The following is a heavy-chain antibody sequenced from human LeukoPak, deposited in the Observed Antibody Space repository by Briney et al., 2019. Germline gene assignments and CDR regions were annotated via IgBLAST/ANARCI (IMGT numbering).Heavy chain of an antibody. Sequence: GGSLRLSCAASGFTLSSYWMSWVRQAPGKGLEWVANIKQDGSERYYVDSVKGRFTISRDNAKNSLYLQMNSLRAEDTAVYYSARDPVRGYSGYEGDYWGQGTLVTVSS. CDR2: IKQDGSER. J-gene: IGHJ4*02. D-gene: IGHD5-12*01. CDR3: ARDPVRGYSGYEGDY. V-gene: IGHV3-7*01. CDR1: GFTLSSYW.